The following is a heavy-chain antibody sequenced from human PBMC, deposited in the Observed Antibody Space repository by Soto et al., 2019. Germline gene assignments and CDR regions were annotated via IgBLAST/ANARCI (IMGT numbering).Heavy chain of an antibody. Sequence: QVYLEESGGGLVKPGGSLRLSCTASGFSFRDYYMGWIRQAPGKGLEWLSHISGSGKDIYYADSVKGRFTVSRDNAKNSLFLYLNSLRDEDTALFYCPRVQWLVAPPLVSFDDWGQGALVTVSS. CDR2: ISGSGKDI. CDR3: PRVQWLVAPPLVSFDD. CDR1: GFSFRDYY. D-gene: IGHD6-19*01. V-gene: IGHV3-11*01. J-gene: IGHJ4*02.